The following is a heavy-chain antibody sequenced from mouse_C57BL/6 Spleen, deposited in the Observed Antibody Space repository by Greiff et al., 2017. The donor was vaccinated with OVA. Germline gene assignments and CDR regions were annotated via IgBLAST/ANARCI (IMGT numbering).Heavy chain of an antibody. Sequence: VKLVESGAELARPGASVKLSCKASGYTFTSYGISWVKQRTGQGLEWIGEIYPRSGNTYYNEKFKGKATLTADKSSSTAYMELRSLTSEDSAVYFCARCTTVVGNAMDYWGQGTSVTVSS. CDR1: GYTFTSYG. V-gene: IGHV1-81*01. CDR3: ARCTTVVGNAMDY. J-gene: IGHJ4*01. CDR2: IYPRSGNT. D-gene: IGHD1-1*01.